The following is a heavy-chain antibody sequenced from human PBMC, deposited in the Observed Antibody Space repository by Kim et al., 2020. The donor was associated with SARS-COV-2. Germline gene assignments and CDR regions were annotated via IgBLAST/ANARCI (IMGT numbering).Heavy chain of an antibody. J-gene: IGHJ4*02. CDR3: ARSVDIVATWPDY. D-gene: IGHD5-12*01. CDR2: ISYDGSNK. V-gene: IGHV3-30*04. Sequence: GRSLRLSCAASGFTFSSYAMHWVRQAPGKGLEWVAVISYDGSNKYYADSVKGRFTISRDNSKNTLYLQMNSLRAEDTAVYYCARSVDIVATWPDYWGQGT. CDR1: GFTFSSYA.